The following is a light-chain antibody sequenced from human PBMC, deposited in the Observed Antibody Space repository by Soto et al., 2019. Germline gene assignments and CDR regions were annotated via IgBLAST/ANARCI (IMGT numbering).Light chain of an antibody. J-gene: IGLJ2*01. CDR3: SSYSSANTVI. V-gene: IGLV2-11*01. CDR1: SSDVGGYNY. CDR2: DVS. Sequence: QSALTQPRSVSGSPGQSVTISCTGTSSDVGGYNYVSWYQQHPGKAPKLMIYDVSKRPSGVPDRFSGSKSGNTASLTISGLQAEDEAQYYCSSYSSANTVIFGGGTKLTVL.